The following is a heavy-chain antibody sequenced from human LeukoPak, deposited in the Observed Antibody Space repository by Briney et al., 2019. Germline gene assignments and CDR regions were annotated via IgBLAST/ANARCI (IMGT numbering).Heavy chain of an antibody. CDR1: GFIFSNHW. CDR2: ISSSSSYI. V-gene: IGHV3-21*01. J-gene: IGHJ3*02. CDR3: ARLTVYSIAADDAFDI. Sequence: GGSLRLSCAASGFIFSNHWMNWVRQAPGKGMEWVSSISSSSSYIYYADSVKGRFTISRDNAKNSPYLQMNSLRAEDTAVYYCARLTVYSIAADDAFDIWGQGTMVTVSS. D-gene: IGHD6-13*01.